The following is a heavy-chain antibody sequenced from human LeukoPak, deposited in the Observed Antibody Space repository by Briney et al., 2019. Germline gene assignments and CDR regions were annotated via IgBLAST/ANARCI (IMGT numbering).Heavy chain of an antibody. CDR2: ISDSGST. CDR1: GGSISSGDYY. J-gene: IGHJ5*02. D-gene: IGHD4-17*01. Sequence: PSETLSLTCTVSGGSISSGDYYWSWIRQHPGTGLEWIGYISDSGSTNYNPSLRSRVTISVDTSKNQFSLKLSSVTAADTALYYCARYDYGDCWFDPWGQGTLVTVSS. CDR3: ARYDYGDCWFDP. V-gene: IGHV4-61*08.